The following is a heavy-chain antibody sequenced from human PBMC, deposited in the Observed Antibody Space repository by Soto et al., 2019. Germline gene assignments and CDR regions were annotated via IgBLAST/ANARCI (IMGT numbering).Heavy chain of an antibody. D-gene: IGHD2-21*02. CDR1: GYTFTSYA. J-gene: IGHJ4*02. CDR2: INAGNGNT. CDR3: ARSIVVVTALDY. V-gene: IGHV1-3*05. Sequence: QVQLVQSGAEEKKPGASVKVSCKASGYTFTSYAMHWVRQAPGQRLEWMGWINAGNGNTKYSQKFQGRVTITRDTSESTAYMELSSLSSEDMAVYYCARSIVVVTALDYWGQGTLVTVSS.